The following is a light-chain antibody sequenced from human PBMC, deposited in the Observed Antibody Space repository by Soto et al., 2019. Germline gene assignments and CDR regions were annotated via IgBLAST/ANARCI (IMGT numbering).Light chain of an antibody. J-gene: IGKJ1*01. CDR2: GVS. CDR3: QQDGSSRT. V-gene: IGKV3-20*01. CDR1: ETMSSKN. Sequence: EIVLTQSPGTLSLSPGEGATLACRASETMSSKNLAWYQQKPGQPPRLLIYGVSSRAAGIPDSFSGSRSGKDFTLSISRLEPEDFAVYYCQQDGSSRTFGQGTKVEV.